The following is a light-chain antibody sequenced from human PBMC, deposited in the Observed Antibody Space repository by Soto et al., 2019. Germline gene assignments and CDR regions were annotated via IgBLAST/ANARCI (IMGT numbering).Light chain of an antibody. CDR2: GVS. Sequence: AIQMTQSPSSLSASVGDTVTFTCRASQAIRNDLGWFQQRPGKPPKLLIYGVSILQTGVPSRFSGSGSGTDFTLTISGLQPEEFATYYCLHDALFPYSFGQGTRLEI. V-gene: IGKV1-6*01. J-gene: IGKJ2*03. CDR3: LHDALFPYS. CDR1: QAIRND.